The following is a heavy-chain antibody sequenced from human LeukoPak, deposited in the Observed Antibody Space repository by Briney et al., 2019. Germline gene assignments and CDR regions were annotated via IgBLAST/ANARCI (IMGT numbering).Heavy chain of an antibody. Sequence: HPGGSLRLSCAASGFTFSGHEMNWVRQASGKGLEWLSYINSRGNTVYYADSVKGRFTVSRDNAKNLMCLQMDSLRAEDTAIYYCARDEAWLPDYWGQGTLVTVSS. CDR2: INSRGNTV. J-gene: IGHJ4*02. V-gene: IGHV3-48*03. CDR3: ARDEAWLPDY. CDR1: GFTFSGHE. D-gene: IGHD5-24*01.